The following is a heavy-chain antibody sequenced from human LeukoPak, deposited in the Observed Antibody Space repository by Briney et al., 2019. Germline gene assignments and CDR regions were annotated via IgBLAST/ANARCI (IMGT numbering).Heavy chain of an antibody. Sequence: PSETLSLTCTVSGGSISSSSSYWAWIRQPPGMGLEWIGTIDHSGNTIPTPSLKGRVTISVDTSKNQCSLKLSSVTATDTAVYYCARHTTGTMSSYWGQGTLVTVSS. CDR2: IDHSGNT. CDR3: ARHTTGTMSSY. J-gene: IGHJ4*02. CDR1: GGSISSSSSY. V-gene: IGHV4-39*01. D-gene: IGHD1-1*01.